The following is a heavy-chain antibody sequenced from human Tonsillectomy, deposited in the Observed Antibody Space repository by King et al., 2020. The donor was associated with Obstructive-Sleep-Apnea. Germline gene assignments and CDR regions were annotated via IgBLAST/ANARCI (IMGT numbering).Heavy chain of an antibody. Sequence: VQLVESGGGLVQPGGSLRLSCAASGFTFSSYAMSWVRQAPGKGLEWVSAISGSGGSTYYADSVKGRFTISKDKSKNTLYLQMNRLRAEDTAVYYCAKEHDYVWGSYRTCFDYWGQGTLVTVSS. CDR2: ISGSGGST. CDR1: GFTFSSYA. V-gene: IGHV3-23*04. D-gene: IGHD3-16*02. J-gene: IGHJ4*02. CDR3: AKEHDYVWGSYRTCFDY.